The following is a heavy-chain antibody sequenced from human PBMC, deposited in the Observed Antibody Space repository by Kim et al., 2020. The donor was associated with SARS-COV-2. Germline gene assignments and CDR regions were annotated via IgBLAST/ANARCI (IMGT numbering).Heavy chain of an antibody. CDR2: IYPGDSDT. CDR3: ARRGAYYDFWSGYGMDV. J-gene: IGHJ6*02. CDR1: GYSFTSYW. Sequence: GESLKISCKGSGYSFTSYWIGWVRQMPGKGLEWMGIIYPGDSDTRYSPSFQGQVTISADKSISTAYLQWSSLKASDTAMYYCARRGAYYDFWSGYGMDVWGQGTTVTVSS. D-gene: IGHD3-3*01. V-gene: IGHV5-51*01.